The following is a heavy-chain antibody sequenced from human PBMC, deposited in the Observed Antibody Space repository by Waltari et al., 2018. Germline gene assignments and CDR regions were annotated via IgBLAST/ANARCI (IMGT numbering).Heavy chain of an antibody. D-gene: IGHD2-15*01. Sequence: QVQLVQSGAEVKKPGASVKVSCKASGYTFTSYDIHWVRQATGQGLEWMGWMNPNSGNTGYAQKFQGRVTITRNTSISTAYMELSSLRSEDTAVYYCARGQGVAAPRSYYYYYYGMDVWGQGTTVTVSS. CDR2: MNPNSGNT. V-gene: IGHV1-8*03. J-gene: IGHJ6*02. CDR1: GYTFTSYD. CDR3: ARGQGVAAPRSYYYYYYGMDV.